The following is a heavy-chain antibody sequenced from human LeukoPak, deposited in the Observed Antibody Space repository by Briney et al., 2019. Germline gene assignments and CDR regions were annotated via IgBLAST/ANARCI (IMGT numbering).Heavy chain of an antibody. CDR2: IFSNGGT. D-gene: IGHD5-18*01. CDR1: GASISSGPYL. CDR3: ARSFNSAMAPYDK. Sequence: SETLSLTCTVYGASISSGPYLWGWIRQPPAKGLEWIGGIFSNGGTYYNPSLKSRILISGDSSKNHVFLNLTSVTATDTAVYDCARSFNSAMAPYDKWGQGTLVTVSS. J-gene: IGHJ4*02. V-gene: IGHV4-39*02.